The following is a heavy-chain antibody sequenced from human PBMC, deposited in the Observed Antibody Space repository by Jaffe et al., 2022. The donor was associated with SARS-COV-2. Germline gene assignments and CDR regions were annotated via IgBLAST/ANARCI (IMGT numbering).Heavy chain of an antibody. J-gene: IGHJ3*01. CDR3: VRDGDLRRGGTFDF. Sequence: QVQLQESGPGLVNPSETLSLTCSVSGYSITSGYYWGWIRQSPGKGLEWIGSMYHSGNTYDNPSLKRRVTISLDTSNNQFSLKLSSVTAADTAVYYCVRDGDLRRGGTFDFWGQGTMVSVSS. CDR1: GYSITSGYY. V-gene: IGHV4-38-2*02. CDR2: MYHSGNT. D-gene: IGHD2-21*02.